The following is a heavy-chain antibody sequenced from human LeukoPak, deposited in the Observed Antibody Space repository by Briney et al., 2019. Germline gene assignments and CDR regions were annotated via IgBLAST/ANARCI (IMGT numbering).Heavy chain of an antibody. CDR2: IRTTAEGAKYA. Sequence: GGSLRLSCATSGFSFTDYPMNWVRQAPGKGLEWISNIRTTAEGAKYAYYADSVKGRVTISRDDGKNTLYLHMNSLRDDDTAVYYCATDQRYAFDDGGQGILVTVSS. CDR1: GFSFTDYP. V-gene: IGHV3-48*02. D-gene: IGHD3-9*01. CDR3: ATDQRYAFDD. J-gene: IGHJ4*02.